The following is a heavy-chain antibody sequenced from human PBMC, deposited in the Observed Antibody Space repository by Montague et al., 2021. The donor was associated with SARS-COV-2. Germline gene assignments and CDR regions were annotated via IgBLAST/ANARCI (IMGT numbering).Heavy chain of an antibody. Sequence: PALVKPTQTLTLTCTFSGFSLSTTGVGVGWIRQPPGKALEWLALIYWDDDKRYSPSLKTRLAISKDTSKNQVVLTMTNMDPVDTGTYYFAPRRDIYDFWRGDYTGQKYDAYNGFDLWGQGTLVTVSS. J-gene: IGHJ5*02. CDR1: GFSLSTTGVG. CDR3: APRRDIYDFWRGDYTGQKYDAYNGFDL. V-gene: IGHV2-5*02. CDR2: IYWDDDK. D-gene: IGHD3-3*01.